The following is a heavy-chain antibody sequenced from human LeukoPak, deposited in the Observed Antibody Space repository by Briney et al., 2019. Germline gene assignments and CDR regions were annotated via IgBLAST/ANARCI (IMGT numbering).Heavy chain of an antibody. D-gene: IGHD1-26*01. Sequence: PGGSLRLSCAASGFTFSSYAMSWVRQAPGKGLEWVSAISGSGGSTYYADSVKGRFTISRDNSKNTLYLQMNSLRAEDTAVYYCAKDQHSGSLQPNAFDIWGQGTMVTVSS. J-gene: IGHJ3*02. CDR2: ISGSGGST. CDR3: AKDQHSGSLQPNAFDI. V-gene: IGHV3-23*01. CDR1: GFTFSSYA.